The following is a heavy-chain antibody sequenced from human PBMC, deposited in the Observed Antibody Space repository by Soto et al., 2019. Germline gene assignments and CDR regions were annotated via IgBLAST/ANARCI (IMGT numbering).Heavy chain of an antibody. CDR1: GFTFSDYY. D-gene: IGHD3-3*01. CDR3: ARQIPAYDFWSGYYAY. CDR2: ISSSGSNI. V-gene: IGHV3-11*01. J-gene: IGHJ4*02. Sequence: GGSLRLSCAASGFTFSDYYMSWIRQAPGKGLEWLSFISSSGSNIYYADSVKGRFTISRDNAKNSLYLQMNSLRAEDTAVYYCARQIPAYDFWSGYYAYWGQGTLVTVSS.